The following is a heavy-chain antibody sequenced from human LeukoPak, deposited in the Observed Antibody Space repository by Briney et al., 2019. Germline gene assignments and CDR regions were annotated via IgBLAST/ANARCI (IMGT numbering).Heavy chain of an antibody. J-gene: IGHJ4*02. CDR1: GFTFSSYS. CDR3: ARNKKGDRYTYGHDY. Sequence: GGSLRLSCAASGFTFSSYSMNWVRQAPGKGLEWVSSISSSSSYIYYADSVKGRFTISRDNAKNSLYLQMNSLRAEDTAVYYCARNKKGDRYTYGHDYWGQGTLVTVSS. V-gene: IGHV3-21*01. D-gene: IGHD5-18*01. CDR2: ISSSSSYI.